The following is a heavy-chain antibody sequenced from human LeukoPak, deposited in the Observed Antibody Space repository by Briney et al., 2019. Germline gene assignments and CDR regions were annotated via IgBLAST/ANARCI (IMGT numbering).Heavy chain of an antibody. J-gene: IGHJ5*02. CDR2: LSGSTT. CDR1: GFTFSIYA. V-gene: IGHV3-23*01. Sequence: LTGGSLRLSCAVSGFTFSIYAMSWVRQAPGKGLEWVSGLSGSTTYYADSVKGRFTISRDNSNNTLYLQMNSLRVEDTAVYYCAKRYCDGGICCFDNWGQGTLVTVSS. D-gene: IGHD2-21*01. CDR3: AKRYCDGGICCFDN.